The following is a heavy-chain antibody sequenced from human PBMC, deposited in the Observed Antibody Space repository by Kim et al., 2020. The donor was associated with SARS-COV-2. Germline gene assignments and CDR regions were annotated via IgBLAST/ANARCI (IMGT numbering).Heavy chain of an antibody. CDR2: T. J-gene: IGHJ4*02. Sequence: TDYAAPVKGRFTISRDDSKNTLYLQMSSLKTEDTAVYYCTTDLQPVTTFYWGQGTLVTVSS. V-gene: IGHV3-15*01. D-gene: IGHD4-17*01. CDR3: TTDLQPVTTFY.